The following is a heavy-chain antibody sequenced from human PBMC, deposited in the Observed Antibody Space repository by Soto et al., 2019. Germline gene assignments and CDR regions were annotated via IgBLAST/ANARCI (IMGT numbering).Heavy chain of an antibody. V-gene: IGHV3-30-3*01. D-gene: IGHD3-22*01. CDR1: GFTFSSYA. CDR3: ARDSGYYYDSSGYLTPGY. J-gene: IGHJ4*02. CDR2: ISYDGSNK. Sequence: SLRLSCAASGFTFSSYAMHWVRQAPGKGLEWVAVISYDGSNKYYADSVKGRFTISRDNSKSTLYLQMNSLRAEDTAVYYCARDSGYYYDSSGYLTPGYWGQGTLVTVSS.